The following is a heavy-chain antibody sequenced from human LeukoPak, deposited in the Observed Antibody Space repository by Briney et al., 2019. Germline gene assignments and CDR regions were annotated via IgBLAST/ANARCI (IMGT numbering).Heavy chain of an antibody. CDR3: ASRLLDSSGYDGDAFDI. CDR1: GYSFSSNW. Sequence: GESLKISCKGSGYSFSSNWIGWVRQMPGKGLEWMGIIYPGDSDTRYSPSFQGQVTISADKSISTAYLQWSSLKASDTAMYYCASRLLDSSGYDGDAFDIWGQGTMVTVSS. CDR2: IYPGDSDT. J-gene: IGHJ3*02. D-gene: IGHD3-22*01. V-gene: IGHV5-51*01.